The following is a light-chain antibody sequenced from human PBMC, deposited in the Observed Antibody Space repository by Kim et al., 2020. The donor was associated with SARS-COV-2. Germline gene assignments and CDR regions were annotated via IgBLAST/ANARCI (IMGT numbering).Light chain of an antibody. V-gene: IGLV3-19*01. CDR1: SLRSYY. CDR3: NSRVSNDNVV. Sequence: SSELTQDPAVSVALGQTVRITCQGDSLRSYYATWYQQKPGQAPILVIYGKNNRPSGIPDRFSGSSSGNTASLTITGTQAGDEADYYCNSRVSNDNVVFGGGTQLTVL. J-gene: IGLJ2*01. CDR2: GKN.